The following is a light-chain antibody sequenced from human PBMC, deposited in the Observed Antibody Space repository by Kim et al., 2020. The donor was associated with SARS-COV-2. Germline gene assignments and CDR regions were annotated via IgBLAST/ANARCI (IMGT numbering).Light chain of an antibody. CDR1: SRDVGGYNT. CDR2: DGS. J-gene: IGLJ3*02. Sequence: PGQSLTISCTGTSRDVGGYNTVSWYQQQPGKAPKLIIYDGSSRPSGTSNRFSASKSANTASLTISGLQAEDEADYYCCSYTSSSILFGGGTQLTVL. V-gene: IGLV2-14*03. CDR3: CSYTSSSIL.